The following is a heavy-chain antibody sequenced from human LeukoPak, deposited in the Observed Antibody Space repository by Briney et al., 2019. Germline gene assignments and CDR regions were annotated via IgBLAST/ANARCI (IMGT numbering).Heavy chain of an antibody. Sequence: ASVKVSCKVSGYTLTELSMHWVRQAPGKGLEWMGGFDPEDGETIYAQKFQGRVTMTEDTSTDTAYMELSSLRSEDTAVYYCATAPLLSYYGSGSYDYWGQGTLVTVSS. D-gene: IGHD3-10*01. CDR2: FDPEDGET. J-gene: IGHJ4*02. CDR3: ATAPLLSYYGSGSYDY. V-gene: IGHV1-24*01. CDR1: GYTLTELS.